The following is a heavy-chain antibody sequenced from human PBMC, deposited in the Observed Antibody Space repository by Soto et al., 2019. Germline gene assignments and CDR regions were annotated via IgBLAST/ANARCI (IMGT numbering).Heavy chain of an antibody. CDR2: IYYSGST. J-gene: IGHJ6*02. Sequence: SETLSLTCTASGGSISSYYCSWLRQPPGRGLEWIGYIYYSGSTNYNPSLKSRVTISVDTSKNQFSLKLSSVTAADTAVYYCSRHISSIAVTLWGDYGMDVWCQGTTVNVSS. CDR3: SRHISSIAVTLWGDYGMDV. CDR1: GGSISSYY. V-gene: IGHV4-59*08. D-gene: IGHD6-19*01.